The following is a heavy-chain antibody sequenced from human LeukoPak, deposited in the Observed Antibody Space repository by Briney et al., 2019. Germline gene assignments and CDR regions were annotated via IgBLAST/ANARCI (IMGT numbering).Heavy chain of an antibody. D-gene: IGHD3-22*01. Sequence: PGGSLRLSCAAFGFTVSSNYMSWVRQAPGKGLEWVSVIYSGGSTYYADSVKGRFTISRDNSKNTLYLLMNSLRAEDTPVYYCARDGAGSSGLWLFDYWGQGTLVTVSS. J-gene: IGHJ4*02. CDR2: IYSGGST. CDR3: ARDGAGSSGLWLFDY. V-gene: IGHV3-53*01. CDR1: GFTVSSNY.